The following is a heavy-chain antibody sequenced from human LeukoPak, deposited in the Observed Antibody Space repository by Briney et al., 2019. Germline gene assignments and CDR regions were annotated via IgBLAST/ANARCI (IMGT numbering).Heavy chain of an antibody. Sequence: GGSLRLSCAASGFSLSSYSVNWVRQAPGKGLEWVSAISGSGGSTYYADSVKGRFTISRDNSKNTLYLQMNSLRAEDTAVYYCANLLAGNRVHGSGSYYNPSWIGRWGQGTLVTVSS. V-gene: IGHV3-23*01. CDR1: GFSLSSYS. D-gene: IGHD3-10*01. CDR2: ISGSGGST. J-gene: IGHJ4*02. CDR3: ANLLAGNRVHGSGSYYNPSWIGR.